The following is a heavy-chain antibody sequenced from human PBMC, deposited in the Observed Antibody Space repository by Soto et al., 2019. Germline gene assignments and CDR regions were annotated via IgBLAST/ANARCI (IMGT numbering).Heavy chain of an antibody. CDR1: GGSISSGGYS. CDR2: TYHSGST. Sequence: SETLSLTCAVSGGSISSGGYSWSWIRQPPGKGLEWIGYTYHSGSTYYNPSLKSRVTISVDRSKNQFSLKLSSVTAADTAVYYCARVRGSADYGMDVWGQGTTVTVSS. V-gene: IGHV4-30-2*01. CDR3: ARVRGSADYGMDV. J-gene: IGHJ6*02.